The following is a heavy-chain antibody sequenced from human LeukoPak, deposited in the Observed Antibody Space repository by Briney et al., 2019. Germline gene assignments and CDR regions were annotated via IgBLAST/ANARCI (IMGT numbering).Heavy chain of an antibody. CDR2: ISGDETYT. CDR1: GFTFSTDF. CDR3: ARFDFWSAPFDY. Sequence: PGGSLRLSCVASGFTFSTDFMHWIRQPPGEGLMYVSQISGDETYTNYADSVKGRFTISRDNAKNTLYLQMNSLRAEDTAVYYCARFDFWSAPFDYWGQGTLVTVSS. V-gene: IGHV3-74*01. D-gene: IGHD3-3*01. J-gene: IGHJ4*02.